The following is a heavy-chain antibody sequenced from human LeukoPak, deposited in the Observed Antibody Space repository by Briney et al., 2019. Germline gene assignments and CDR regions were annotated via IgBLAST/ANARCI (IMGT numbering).Heavy chain of an antibody. J-gene: IGHJ4*02. CDR2: ISYDGSNK. V-gene: IGHV3-30*18. CDR3: AKDIDYYFDH. D-gene: IGHD2-15*01. Sequence: GGSLRLSCAASGFTFSSYGMHWVRQAPGKGLEWVAVISYDGSNKYYADSVKGRFTISRDNSKNTLYLQMNSLRAEDTAVYYCAKDIDYYFDHWGQGTLVTVSS. CDR1: GFTFSSYG.